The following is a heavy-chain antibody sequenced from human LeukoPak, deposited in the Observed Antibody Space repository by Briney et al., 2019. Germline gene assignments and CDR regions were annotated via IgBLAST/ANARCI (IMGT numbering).Heavy chain of an antibody. Sequence: QPGGSLRLSCAASGFTFSSYAMSWVRQAPGKGLEWVSAISGGGDSTSYADFVKGRFTISRDNSKNTLYLQMNSLRAEDTAIYYCAKDAPYVDMATMVKAYFFDYWGQGTLVTVSS. CDR2: ISGGGDST. CDR3: AKDAPYVDMATMVKAYFFDY. D-gene: IGHD5-24*01. CDR1: GFTFSSYA. V-gene: IGHV3-23*01. J-gene: IGHJ4*02.